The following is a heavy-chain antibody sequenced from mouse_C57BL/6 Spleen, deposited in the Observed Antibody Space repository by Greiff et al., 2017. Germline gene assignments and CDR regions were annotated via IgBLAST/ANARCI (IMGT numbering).Heavy chain of an antibody. CDR3: AILSMVTTAY. CDR2: IDPANGNT. V-gene: IGHV14-3*01. CDR1: GYTFTSYW. Sequence: VHVKQPGAELVKPGASVKLSCKASGYTFTSYWMHWVKQRPEQGLEWIGRIDPANGNTKYAPKFPGKATITADTSSTTAYLQLSSLTSEDTAIYYCAILSMVTTAYWGQGTLVTVSA. D-gene: IGHD2-2*01. J-gene: IGHJ3*01.